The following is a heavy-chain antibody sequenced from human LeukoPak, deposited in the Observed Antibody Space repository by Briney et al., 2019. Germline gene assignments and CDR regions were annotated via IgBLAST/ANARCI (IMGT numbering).Heavy chain of an antibody. Sequence: GSLRLSCAASGFTFSSYWMHWVRQAPGKGLVWVSRINSDGSSTSYADSVKGRFTISRDNAKNTLYLQMNSLRAEDTAVYYCARYVYSSSWPNWFDPWGQGTLVTVSS. CDR3: ARYVYSSSWPNWFDP. V-gene: IGHV3-74*01. J-gene: IGHJ5*02. D-gene: IGHD6-13*01. CDR2: INSDGSST. CDR1: GFTFSSYW.